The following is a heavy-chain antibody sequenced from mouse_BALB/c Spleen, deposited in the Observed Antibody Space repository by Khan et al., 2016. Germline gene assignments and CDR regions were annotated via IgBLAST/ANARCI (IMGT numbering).Heavy chain of an antibody. Sequence: EVQLVESGGGLVQPKGSLKLSCAASGFTFNTYAMNWVRQAPGKGLEWVARIRSKSNNYATYYADSVKDGFTISRDDSQSMLYLQMNNLKTEDTAMYYCVRQRLLTPYWYFDVWGAGTTVTVSS. CDR2: IRSKSNNYAT. CDR3: VRQRLLTPYWYFDV. V-gene: IGHV10-1*02. J-gene: IGHJ1*01. D-gene: IGHD2-3*01. CDR1: GFTFNTYA.